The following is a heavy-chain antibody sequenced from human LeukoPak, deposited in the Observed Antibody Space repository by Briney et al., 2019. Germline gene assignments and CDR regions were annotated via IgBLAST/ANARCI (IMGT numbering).Heavy chain of an antibody. Sequence: ASVKVSCKASGYTFTSYDINWVRQATGQGLEWMGWMNPNSGNTGYAQKFQGRVTMTRNTSRSTAYMELSSLRSEDTAVYYCARDPSGGYNHISGYSFYGMDVWGQGTTVTVSS. D-gene: IGHD3-22*01. CDR1: GYTFTSYD. CDR2: MNPNSGNT. CDR3: ARDPSGGYNHISGYSFYGMDV. V-gene: IGHV1-8*01. J-gene: IGHJ6*02.